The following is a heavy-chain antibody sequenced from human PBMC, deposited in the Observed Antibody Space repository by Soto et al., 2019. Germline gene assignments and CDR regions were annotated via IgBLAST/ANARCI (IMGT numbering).Heavy chain of an antibody. J-gene: IGHJ4*02. V-gene: IGHV3-30*18. CDR2: ISYDGSNK. Sequence: QVQLVESGGGVVQPWRSLRLSCAASGFTFSSYGMHWVRQAPGKGLEWVAVISYDGSNKYYADSVKGRFTISRDNSKNTLYLQMNSLRAEDTAVYYCAKDMRFAFDYWGQGTLVTVSS. CDR3: AKDMRFAFDY. D-gene: IGHD3-10*01. CDR1: GFTFSSYG.